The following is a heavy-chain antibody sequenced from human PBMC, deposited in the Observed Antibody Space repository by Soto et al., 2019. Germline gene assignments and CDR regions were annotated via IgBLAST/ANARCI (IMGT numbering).Heavy chain of an antibody. CDR1: GASVSNGNSY. V-gene: IGHV4-61*01. CDR2: TYYSGST. J-gene: IGHJ6*01. Sequence: PSETLSLTCTVSGASVSNGNSYWSWIRQPPGKGLEWIGYTYYSGSTNYNPSLKSRVTISVDTSKNQFSLRLSSVTAADTAVYYGARGGDYYYYYGMDVWGQGTTGIGS. CDR3: ARGGDYYYYYGMDV.